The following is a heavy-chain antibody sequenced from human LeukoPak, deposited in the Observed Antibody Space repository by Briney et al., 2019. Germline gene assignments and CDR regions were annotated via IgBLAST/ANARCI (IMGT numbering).Heavy chain of an antibody. J-gene: IGHJ6*03. CDR2: IYYSGST. CDR3: ATKVDGAPYYYYMDV. V-gene: IGHV4-39*07. D-gene: IGHD2-2*01. CDR1: GGSISSSSYY. Sequence: PSETLSLTCTVSGGSISSSSYYWGWIRQPPGKGLEWIGSIYYSGSTYYNPSLKSRVTISVVTSKNQFSLKLSSVTAADTAVYYCATKVDGAPYYYYMDVWGKGTTVTVSS.